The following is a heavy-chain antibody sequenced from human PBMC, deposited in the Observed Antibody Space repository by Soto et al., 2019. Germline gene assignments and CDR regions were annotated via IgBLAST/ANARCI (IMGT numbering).Heavy chain of an antibody. CDR2: ITPTGETT. CDR3: VREYEVGCGSYPL. Sequence: QLVQSGTEVKEPGASVRVSCKASGYIFSNYHLHWVLQAPGQGLEWMAIITPTGETTIYAQKFQGRITVTRDTSASTLFMHLSSLTSDDTAMYYCVREYEVGCGSYPLWGQGTLVTVSS. CDR1: GYIFSNYH. D-gene: IGHD1-26*01. J-gene: IGHJ4*02. V-gene: IGHV1-46*03.